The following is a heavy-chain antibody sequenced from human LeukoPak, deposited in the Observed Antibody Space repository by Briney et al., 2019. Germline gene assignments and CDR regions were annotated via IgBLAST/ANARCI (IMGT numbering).Heavy chain of an antibody. CDR3: ARDQDGYSFDY. Sequence: ASVKVSCKASGYTFTSYGISWVRQAPGQGLEWMRWISAYNGNTNYAQKPQGRVTMTTDTSTSTAYMELGSLRSDDTAVYYCARDQDGYSFDYWGQGTLVTVSS. CDR1: GYTFTSYG. V-gene: IGHV1-18*01. CDR2: ISAYNGNT. J-gene: IGHJ4*02. D-gene: IGHD5-24*01.